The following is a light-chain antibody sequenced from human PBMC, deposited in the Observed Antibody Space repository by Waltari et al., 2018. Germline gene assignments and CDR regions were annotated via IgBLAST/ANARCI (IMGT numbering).Light chain of an antibody. V-gene: IGKV4-1*01. CDR1: QSVLYSSNNKNY. CDR3: QQYYSIPYT. Sequence: DIVMTQSPDSLAVSLGERATINCKSSQSVLYSSNNKNYLAWYQQKPGQPPTLLIYWASTRESGVPDRFGGSGSGTDFTLTISSLQAEDVAVYYCQQYYSIPYTFGQGTKLEIK. CDR2: WAS. J-gene: IGKJ2*01.